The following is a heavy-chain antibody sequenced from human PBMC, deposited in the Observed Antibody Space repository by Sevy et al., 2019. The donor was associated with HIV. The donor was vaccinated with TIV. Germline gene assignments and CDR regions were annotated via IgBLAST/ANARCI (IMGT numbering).Heavy chain of an antibody. CDR2: IFPSGGS. CDR1: GGSIRSGRYY. CDR3: ARVEGDGYNYGYFDS. J-gene: IGHJ4*02. Sequence: SETLSLTCTVSGGSIRSGRYYWTWIRQPAGKGLAWIGRIFPSGGSNFNPSMVSRVSMSIDTSKKQFSLRLTSVTAADTAVYYCARVEGDGYNYGYFDSWGPGTLVTVSS. D-gene: IGHD5-12*01. V-gene: IGHV4-61*02.